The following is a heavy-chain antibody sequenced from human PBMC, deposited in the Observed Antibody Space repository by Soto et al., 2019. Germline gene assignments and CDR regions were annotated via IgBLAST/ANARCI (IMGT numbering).Heavy chain of an antibody. CDR1: GYTFTSYY. D-gene: IGHD1-26*01. V-gene: IGHV1-46*01. CDR3: ATRNQWELLGIPTKYYSYGMDV. J-gene: IGHJ6*02. Sequence: ASVKVSCKASGYTFTSYYMHCGRQAPGQGLEWMGIINPSGGSTSYAQKFQGRVTMTRDTSTSTVYMELSSLRSEDTAVYYCATRNQWELLGIPTKYYSYGMDVWGQGTTVNVSS. CDR2: INPSGGST.